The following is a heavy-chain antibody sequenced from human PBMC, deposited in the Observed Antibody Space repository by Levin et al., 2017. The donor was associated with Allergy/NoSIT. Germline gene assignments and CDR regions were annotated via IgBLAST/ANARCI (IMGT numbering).Heavy chain of an antibody. CDR3: AKEVGIAVADDYFDY. D-gene: IGHD6-19*01. J-gene: IGHJ4*02. CDR1: GFTFSSYG. CDR2: ISYDGSNK. Sequence: GESLKISCAASGFTFSSYGMHWVRQAPGKGLEWVAVISYDGSNKYYADSVKGRFTISRDNSKNTLYLQMNSLRAEDTAVYYCAKEVGIAVADDYFDYWGQGTLVTVSS. V-gene: IGHV3-30*18.